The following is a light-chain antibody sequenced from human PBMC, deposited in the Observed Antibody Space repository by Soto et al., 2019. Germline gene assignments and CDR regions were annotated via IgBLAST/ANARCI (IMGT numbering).Light chain of an antibody. Sequence: EIVLTQSPATLSLSPGERATLSCRASQSVGSYLAWYQQKPGQAPRLLIYDASIRATGIPARFSGSGSGTVFTLTISRLEPEDLAVYYCQHLGSWPPGAAFGGGTKVEIK. CDR3: QHLGSWPPGAA. CDR1: QSVGSY. CDR2: DAS. V-gene: IGKV3-11*01. J-gene: IGKJ4*01.